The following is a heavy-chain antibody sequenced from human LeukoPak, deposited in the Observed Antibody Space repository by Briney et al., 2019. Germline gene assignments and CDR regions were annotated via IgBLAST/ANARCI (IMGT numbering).Heavy chain of an antibody. J-gene: IGHJ3*02. CDR2: ISSSGGTI. Sequence: PGGSLRLSCAASGFTFSSYEMNWVRQAPGKGLEWVSYISSSGGTIYYADSVKGRFTISRDNAKNSLYLQMNSLRAEDTAVYYCARGEGDSSGNDAFDIWGQGTMVTVSS. CDR3: ARGEGDSSGNDAFDI. V-gene: IGHV3-48*03. D-gene: IGHD3-22*01. CDR1: GFTFSSYE.